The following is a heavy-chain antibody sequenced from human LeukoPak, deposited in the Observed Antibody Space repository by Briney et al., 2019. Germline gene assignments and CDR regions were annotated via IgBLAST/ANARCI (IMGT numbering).Heavy chain of an antibody. CDR2: IHYSGNT. Sequence: SETLSLTCTVSGGSSSNSNYYWGWIRQPPGKGLEWIGYIHYSGNTYYYPSLKSRVTISVDTSKNQFSLKLTSVTAADTAVYYCARLRNYCDYWGQGTLVTVSS. V-gene: IGHV4-39*07. J-gene: IGHJ4*02. CDR3: ARLRNYCDY. CDR1: GGSSSNSNYY. D-gene: IGHD4-17*01.